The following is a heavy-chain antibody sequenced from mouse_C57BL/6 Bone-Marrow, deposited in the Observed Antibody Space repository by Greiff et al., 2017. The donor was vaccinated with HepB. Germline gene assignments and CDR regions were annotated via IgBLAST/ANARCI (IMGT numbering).Heavy chain of an antibody. Sequence: QVQLQQSGAELARPGASVKLSCKASGYTFTSYGISWVKQRTGQGLEWIGEIYPRSGNTYYNEKFKGKATLTADKSSSTAYMELRSLTSEDSAVYFCARSLYYYGSSLWFAYWGQGTLVTVSA. D-gene: IGHD1-1*01. J-gene: IGHJ3*01. CDR3: ARSLYYYGSSLWFAY. V-gene: IGHV1-81*01. CDR1: GYTFTSYG. CDR2: IYPRSGNT.